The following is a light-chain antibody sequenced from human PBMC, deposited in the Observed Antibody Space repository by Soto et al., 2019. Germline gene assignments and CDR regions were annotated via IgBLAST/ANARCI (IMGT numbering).Light chain of an antibody. J-gene: IGLJ1*01. CDR3: GSWDSSLSAYV. CDR1: SSNIGAGYD. V-gene: IGLV1-51*01. Sequence: QSVLTQPPSVSGAPGQRVTISCTGSSSNIGAGYDVHWYQQLPGTAPKLLIYDDDKRPSGIPDRFSGSKSGTSATLGITGFQTGDEADYYCGSWDSSLSAYVVGTGTKGNVL. CDR2: DDD.